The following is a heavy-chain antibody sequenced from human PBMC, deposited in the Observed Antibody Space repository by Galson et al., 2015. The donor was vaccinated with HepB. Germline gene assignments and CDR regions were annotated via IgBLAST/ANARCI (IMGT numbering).Heavy chain of an antibody. D-gene: IGHD6-6*01. Sequence: SLRLSCAASGFTFSSYGMHWVRQAPGKGLEWVAVISYDGSNKYYADSVKGRFTISRDNSKNTLYLQMNSLRAEDTAVYYCAKDLSSIAARGAFDIWGQGTMVTVSS. CDR3: AKDLSSIAARGAFDI. CDR1: GFTFSSYG. V-gene: IGHV3-30*18. J-gene: IGHJ3*02. CDR2: ISYDGSNK.